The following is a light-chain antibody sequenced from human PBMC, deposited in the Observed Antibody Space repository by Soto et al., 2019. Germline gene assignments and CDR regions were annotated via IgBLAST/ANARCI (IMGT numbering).Light chain of an antibody. V-gene: IGKV3-11*01. J-gene: IGKJ4*01. CDR2: DAS. CDR3: QQRSNWPLT. Sequence: EIALTQSPATLSLSPWERATLSCKASQSVNTYIAWYQQKPGQAPRLLIYDASNRATAIPPRFSGSGSGTDFTFTIISLEPEAFAVYYCQQRSNWPLTFCGGTKVEIK. CDR1: QSVNTY.